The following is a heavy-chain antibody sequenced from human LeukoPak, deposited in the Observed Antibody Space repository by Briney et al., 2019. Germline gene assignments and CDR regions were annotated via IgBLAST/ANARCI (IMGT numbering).Heavy chain of an antibody. J-gene: IGHJ4*01. D-gene: IGHD6-19*01. CDR3: ASRASTSSALDY. CDR1: GFPFSRYS. CDR2: IGRISSDI. V-gene: IGHV3-21*05. Sequence: GGSQRLFCAASGFPFSRYSMMGVREAPGKGLEGVSYIGRISSDIYHADSVEGRFPLSRDNDKNSLYLKMNTLRAGDTAVYLYASRASTSSALDYWGHGTLVTV.